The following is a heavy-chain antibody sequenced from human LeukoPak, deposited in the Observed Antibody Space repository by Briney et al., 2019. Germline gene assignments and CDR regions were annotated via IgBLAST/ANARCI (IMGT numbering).Heavy chain of an antibody. D-gene: IGHD3-10*01. V-gene: IGHV4-61*01. CDR2: IYYSGST. CDR3: VRAVLVRGVILDY. CDR1: GYSISSGYY. Sequence: SETLSLTCTVSGYSISSGYYWGWIRQPPGKGLEWIGYIYYSGSTNYNPSLKSRVTISVDTSKNQFSLKLSSVTAADTAVYYCVRAVLVRGVILDYWGQGTLVTVSS. J-gene: IGHJ4*02.